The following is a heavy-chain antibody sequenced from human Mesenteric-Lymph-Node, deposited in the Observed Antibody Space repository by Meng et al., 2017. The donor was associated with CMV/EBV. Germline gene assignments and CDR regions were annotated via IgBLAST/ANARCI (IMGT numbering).Heavy chain of an antibody. Sequence: SSYYWGWIRQPPGKGLGWIGSIYYSGSTYYNPSLKSRVTISVDTSKNQFSLKLSSVTAADTAVYYCARHEVTMIVVVITGHNWFDPWGQGTLVTVSS. V-gene: IGHV4-39*01. J-gene: IGHJ5*02. CDR3: ARHEVTMIVVVITGHNWFDP. CDR1: SSYY. CDR2: IYYSGST. D-gene: IGHD3-22*01.